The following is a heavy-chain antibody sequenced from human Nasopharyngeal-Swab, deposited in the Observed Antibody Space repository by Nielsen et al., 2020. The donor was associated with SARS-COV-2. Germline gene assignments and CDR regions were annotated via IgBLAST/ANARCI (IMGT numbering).Heavy chain of an antibody. Sequence: SGPTLVKPTQTLTLTCSFSGFSLTTSGVGVAWIRQPPGKALEWLALIYWDADQRYNPSLKTRLTITKDTSKDQVVLTLTNMGPVDSGTYSCAHITRGLERDTIFGVPLASLSYYYMDVWGKGTTVTVS. D-gene: IGHD3-3*01. CDR1: GFSLTTSGVG. V-gene: IGHV2-5*02. J-gene: IGHJ6*03. CDR3: AHITRGLERDTIFGVPLASLSYYYMDV. CDR2: IYWDADQ.